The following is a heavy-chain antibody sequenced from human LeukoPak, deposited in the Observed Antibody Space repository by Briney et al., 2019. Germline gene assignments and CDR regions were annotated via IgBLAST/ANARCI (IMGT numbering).Heavy chain of an antibody. Sequence: PSETLSLTCTVSGGSISSSSYYWGWIRQPPGKGLEWIGSIYFSGSTYYNPSLKSRVTISVDTSKNQFSLKLTSVTAADTAVYYCARGRASYDFWSGYLFWGQGTLVTVSS. CDR2: IYFSGST. D-gene: IGHD3-3*01. J-gene: IGHJ4*02. CDR1: GGSISSSSYY. CDR3: ARGRASYDFWSGYLF. V-gene: IGHV4-39*01.